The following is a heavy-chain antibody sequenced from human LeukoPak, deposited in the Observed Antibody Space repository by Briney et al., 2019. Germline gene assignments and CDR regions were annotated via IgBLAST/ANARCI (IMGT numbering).Heavy chain of an antibody. CDR2: TSSDESRK. J-gene: IGHJ4*02. Sequence: GGSLRLSCATSGFTFSSYAMHWVRQAPGKGLEWVAVTSSDESRKHYADSVMGRFTISRDNSKNTLFLQTNSLRSEDTAMYYCARAYTSYWYGGYWGQGTLVTVSS. V-gene: IGHV3-30*04. CDR1: GFTFSSYA. CDR3: ARAYTSYWYGGY. D-gene: IGHD6-19*01.